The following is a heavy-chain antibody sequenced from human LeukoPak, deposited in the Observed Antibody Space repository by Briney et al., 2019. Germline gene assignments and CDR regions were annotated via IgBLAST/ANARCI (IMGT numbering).Heavy chain of an antibody. CDR2: IYHSGST. D-gene: IGHD1-26*01. Sequence: PSETLSLTCTVSGYSISSGYYWGWIRQPPGKGLEWIGSIYHSGSTYYNPSLKSRVTISVDTSKNQFSLKLSSVTAADTAVYYCARRRLGASPFDYWGQGTLVTVSS. CDR1: GYSISSGYY. CDR3: ARRRLGASPFDY. V-gene: IGHV4-38-2*02. J-gene: IGHJ4*02.